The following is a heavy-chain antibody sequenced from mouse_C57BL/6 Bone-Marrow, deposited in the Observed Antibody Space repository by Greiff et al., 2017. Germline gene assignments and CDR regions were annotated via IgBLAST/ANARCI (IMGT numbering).Heavy chain of an antibody. D-gene: IGHD1-1*01. CDR3: ARDTDDRLYYAMDY. CDR2: INYDGSST. V-gene: IGHV5-16*01. J-gene: IGHJ4*01. Sequence: EVKLMESEGGLVQPGSSMKLSCTASGFTFSDYYMAWVRQVPEKGLEWVANINYDGSSTYYLDSLKSRFIISRDNAKNILYLQMSSLKSEDTATYYCARDTDDRLYYAMDYWGQGTSVTVSS. CDR1: GFTFSDYY.